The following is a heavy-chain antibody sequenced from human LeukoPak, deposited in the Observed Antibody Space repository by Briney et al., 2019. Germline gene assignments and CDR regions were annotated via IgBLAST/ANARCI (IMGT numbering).Heavy chain of an antibody. D-gene: IGHD3-22*01. Sequence: GGSLRPSCVVSGFSVSDNYVTWVRQAPGKGLECVSVIYSGGNTKYADSVKGRFTISRDKSRNTLFLQMNSLRVEDTAIYYCARLHYFDNSDYWGQGTLVTVSS. J-gene: IGHJ4*02. V-gene: IGHV3-53*01. CDR3: ARLHYFDNSDY. CDR2: IYSGGNT. CDR1: GFSVSDNY.